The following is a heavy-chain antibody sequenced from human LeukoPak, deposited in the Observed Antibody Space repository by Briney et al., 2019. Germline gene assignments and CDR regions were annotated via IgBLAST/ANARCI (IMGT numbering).Heavy chain of an antibody. Sequence: PSETLSLTCTVSGGSISSSSYYWGWIRQPPGKGLEWIGSIYYSGSTYYNPSLKSRVTISVDTSKNQFSLKLSSVTAADTAVYYCARDADYNSNWFDPWGQGTLVTVSS. CDR1: GGSISSSSYY. CDR2: IYYSGST. J-gene: IGHJ5*02. V-gene: IGHV4-39*07. D-gene: IGHD5-24*01. CDR3: ARDADYNSNWFDP.